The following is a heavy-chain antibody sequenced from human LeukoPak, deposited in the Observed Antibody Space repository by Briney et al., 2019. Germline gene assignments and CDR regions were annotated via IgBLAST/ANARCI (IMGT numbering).Heavy chain of an antibody. D-gene: IGHD6-13*01. Sequence: GGSLRLSCAASGFTFSSYDMHWVRQAPGKGLEWVAVIWYDGINNYYADSVKGRFSISRDNSKNALYLQMNSLSAEDTAVYFCARDYSRNSFDYWGQGTLVTVSS. J-gene: IGHJ4*02. CDR2: IWYDGINN. V-gene: IGHV3-33*01. CDR3: ARDYSRNSFDY. CDR1: GFTFSSYD.